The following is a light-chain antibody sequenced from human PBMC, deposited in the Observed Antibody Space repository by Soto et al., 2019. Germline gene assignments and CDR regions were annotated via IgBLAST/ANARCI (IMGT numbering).Light chain of an antibody. CDR1: SSDVGGYNY. Sequence: QSVLTQPPSVSGAPGQRVTISCTGTSSDVGGYNYVSWYQQHPGKAPKLMIYEVSNRPSGVSNRFSGSKSGNTASLTIPGLQAEDEADYYCSSYTSSSPYVFGTGTKVTVL. V-gene: IGLV2-14*01. J-gene: IGLJ1*01. CDR3: SSYTSSSPYV. CDR2: EVS.